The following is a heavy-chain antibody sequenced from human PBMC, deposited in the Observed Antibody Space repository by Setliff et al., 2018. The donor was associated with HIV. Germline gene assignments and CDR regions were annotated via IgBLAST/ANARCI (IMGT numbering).Heavy chain of an antibody. CDR2: ITDDGTT. CDR3: AFSLSVYKYDSNDYNGDAFDV. CDR1: GFTFKKAW. V-gene: IGHV3-15*01. D-gene: IGHD3-22*01. J-gene: IGHJ3*01. Sequence: LRLSCVVSGFTFKKAWVTWVRQAPWKGLEWIGRITDDGTTHYAAPVKGRFSISRHNSNNTVYLEMSSLKIEDTAVYFCAFSLSVYKYDSNDYNGDAFDVWGPGTVVTVSS.